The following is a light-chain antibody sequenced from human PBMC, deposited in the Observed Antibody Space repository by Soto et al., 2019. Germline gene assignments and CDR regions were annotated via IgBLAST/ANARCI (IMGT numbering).Light chain of an antibody. J-gene: IGKJ1*01. CDR3: LQDYNYPRT. CDR2: HAS. V-gene: IGKV1-5*01. CDR1: QSISNW. Sequence: DIQMTQSPSTLPASVGDRVTITCRASQSISNWLAWYQQKSGTAPKVLIYHASNLQSGVPSRFSGSGSGTDFTLTISSLQPEDFATYYCLQDYNYPRTFGQGTKVDIK.